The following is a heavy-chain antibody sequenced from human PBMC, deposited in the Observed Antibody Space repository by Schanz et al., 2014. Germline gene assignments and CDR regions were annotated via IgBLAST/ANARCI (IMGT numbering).Heavy chain of an antibody. V-gene: IGHV3-48*01. D-gene: IGHD3-10*01. CDR2: ITYNGGTI. CDR1: GITFSSHS. J-gene: IGHJ4*02. Sequence: EVHLVESGGGLVQPGGSLRLSCAASGITFSSHSFNWVRQAPGKGLEWISYITYNGGTIYYADSVKGRFTISRDNAKNSLYLEMNSLRAEDTAVYHCVSSGSYSSYALWGQGTLVTVSS. CDR3: VSSGSYSSYAL.